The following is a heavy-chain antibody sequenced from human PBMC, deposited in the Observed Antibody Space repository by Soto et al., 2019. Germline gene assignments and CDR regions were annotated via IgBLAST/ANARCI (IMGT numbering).Heavy chain of an antibody. CDR1: GYSFTSYW. CDR2: IYPGDSDT. J-gene: IGHJ6*02. Sequence: GESLKISFKGSGYSFTSYWIGWVRQMPGKGLEWMGIIYPGDSDTRYSPSFQGQVTISADKSISTAYLQWSSLKASDTAMYYCATGGVVVTANYYYCGMDVWGQGTTVTVSS. CDR3: ATGGVVVTANYYYCGMDV. D-gene: IGHD2-21*02. V-gene: IGHV5-51*01.